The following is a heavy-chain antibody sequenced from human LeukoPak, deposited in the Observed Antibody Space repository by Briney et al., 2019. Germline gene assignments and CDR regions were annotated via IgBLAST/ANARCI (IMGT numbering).Heavy chain of an antibody. Sequence: SETLSLTCAVYGGSFSGYYWSWIRQPPGKGLEWIGEINHSGSTNYNPSLKSRVTISEDTSKNQFSLKLSSVTAADTAVYYCARAQPSYCSGGSCYVYYYYYMDVWGKGTTVTVSS. J-gene: IGHJ6*03. CDR3: ARAQPSYCSGGSCYVYYYYYMDV. CDR1: GGSFSGYY. V-gene: IGHV4-34*01. D-gene: IGHD2-15*01. CDR2: INHSGST.